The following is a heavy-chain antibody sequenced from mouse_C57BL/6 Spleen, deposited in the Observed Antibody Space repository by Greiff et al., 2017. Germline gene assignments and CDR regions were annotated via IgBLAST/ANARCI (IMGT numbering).Heavy chain of an antibody. V-gene: IGHV1-52*01. CDR3: APYYGYDRGFAY. D-gene: IGHD2-9*01. CDR2: IDPSDSET. CDR1: GYTFTSYW. Sequence: QVQLQQPGAELVRPGSSVKLSCKASGYTFTSYWMHWVKQRPIQGLEWIGNIDPSDSETHYNQKFKDKATLTVDKSSSTAYMQLSSLTSEDSAVYYCAPYYGYDRGFAYWGQGTLVTVSA. J-gene: IGHJ3*01.